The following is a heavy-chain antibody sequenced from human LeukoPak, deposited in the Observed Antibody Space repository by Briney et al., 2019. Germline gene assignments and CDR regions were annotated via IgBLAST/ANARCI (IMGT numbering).Heavy chain of an antibody. V-gene: IGHV4-34*01. D-gene: IGHD6-13*01. CDR2: INHSGST. Sequence: KASETLSLTCAIYGGSFSGYYWSWIRQPPGKGLEWIGEINHSGSTNYNPSLKSRVTISVDTSKNQFSLKLSSVTAADTAVYYCARGARELVLIFDYASQGTLVTVSS. CDR3: ARGARELVLIFDY. CDR1: GGSFSGYY. J-gene: IGHJ4*02.